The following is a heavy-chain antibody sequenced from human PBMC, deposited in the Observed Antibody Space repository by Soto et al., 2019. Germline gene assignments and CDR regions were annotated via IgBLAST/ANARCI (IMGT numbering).Heavy chain of an antibody. Sequence: PGGSLRLSCSASAINFRSYAMSWVRQAPGKGLEWVSAVGGSGSDTYYADSVKGRFTISRDDSKNTLYLHMSSLRVEDTAIYYCVKRQSFDFWSGYLTFFDYWGQGTPVTVSS. CDR3: VKRQSFDFWSGYLTFFDY. J-gene: IGHJ4*02. V-gene: IGHV3-23*01. D-gene: IGHD3-3*01. CDR2: VGGSGSDT. CDR1: AINFRSYA.